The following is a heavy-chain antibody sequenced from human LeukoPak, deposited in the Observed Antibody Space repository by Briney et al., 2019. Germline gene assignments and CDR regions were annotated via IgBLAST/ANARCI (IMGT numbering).Heavy chain of an antibody. V-gene: IGHV4-59*08. CDR1: GGSISSYY. CDR2: IYYSGST. CDR3: ARRRYTAMVNDAFDI. Sequence: PSETLSLTCTVSGGSISSYYWSWIRQPPGKGLEWIGYIYYSGSTNYNPSLKSRVTISVDTSKNQSSLKLSSVTAADTAVYYCARRRYTAMVNDAFDIWGQGTMVTVSS. J-gene: IGHJ3*02. D-gene: IGHD5-18*01.